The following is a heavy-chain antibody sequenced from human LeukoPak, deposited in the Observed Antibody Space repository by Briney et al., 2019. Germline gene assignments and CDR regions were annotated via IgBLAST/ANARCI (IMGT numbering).Heavy chain of an antibody. CDR2: IIPIFGTA. D-gene: IGHD2-2*02. V-gene: IGHV1-69*05. Sequence: SVKVSCKASGGTFSSYAISWVRQAPGQGLEWMGGIIPIFGTANYAQKFQGRVTITTDESTSTAYMELSSLRSGDTAVYYCARGRDIVVVPAAIRENWFDPWGQGTLVTVSS. CDR1: GGTFSSYA. CDR3: ARGRDIVVVPAAIRENWFDP. J-gene: IGHJ5*02.